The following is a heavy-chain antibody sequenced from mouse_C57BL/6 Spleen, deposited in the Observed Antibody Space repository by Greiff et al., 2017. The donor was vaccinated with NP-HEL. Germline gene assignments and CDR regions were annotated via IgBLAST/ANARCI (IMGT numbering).Heavy chain of an antibody. CDR1: GFSLTSYA. V-gene: IGHV2-9-1*01. CDR3: ARNYYDYDYYAMDY. D-gene: IGHD2-4*01. J-gene: IGHJ4*01. CDR2: IWTGGGT. Sequence: VQLVESGPGLVAPSQSLSITCTVSGFSLTSYAISWVRQPPGKGLEWLGVIWTGGGTNYNSALKSRLSISKDNSKSQVFLKMNSLQTDDTARYYCARNYYDYDYYAMDYWGQGTSVTVSS.